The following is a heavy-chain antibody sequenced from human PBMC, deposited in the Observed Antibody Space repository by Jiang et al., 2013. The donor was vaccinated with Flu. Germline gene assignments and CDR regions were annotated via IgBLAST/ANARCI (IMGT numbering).Heavy chain of an antibody. J-gene: IGHJ4*02. V-gene: IGHV4-38-2*02. CDR2: LWHDGGT. Sequence: SGSGLVKPSETLSLSCTVSDYSISSGYYWAWIRQPPGKGLEWIGSLWHDGGTYYNLSLKSRVTMSTDTSKNQLSLRLSSVTAADSAVYFCARAQGLDFWSAYGYWGQGALVTVSS. CDR3: ARAQGLDFWSAYGY. CDR1: DYSISSGYY. D-gene: IGHD3-3*01.